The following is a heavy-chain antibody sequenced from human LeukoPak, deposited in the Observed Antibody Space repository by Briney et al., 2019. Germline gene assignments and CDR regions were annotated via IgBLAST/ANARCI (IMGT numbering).Heavy chain of an antibody. V-gene: IGHV4-39*02. CDR1: GGSISSSSYY. CDR3: ARDSQNYYDSSGYYGYFDY. Sequence: PSETLSLTCTVSGGSISSSSYYWGWIRQPPGKGLEWIGSIYYSGSTYYNPSLKSRVTISVDTSKNQFSLKLSSVTAADTAVYYCARDSQNYYDSSGYYGYFDYWGQGTLVTVSS. J-gene: IGHJ4*02. CDR2: IYYSGST. D-gene: IGHD3-22*01.